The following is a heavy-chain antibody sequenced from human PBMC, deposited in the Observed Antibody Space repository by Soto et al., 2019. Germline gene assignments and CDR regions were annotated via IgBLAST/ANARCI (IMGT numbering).Heavy chain of an antibody. D-gene: IGHD6-13*01. CDR1: GYSFTGYW. CDR3: AISSSYYYYGMDV. Sequence: GESLKISCKGSGYSFTGYWIGWVRQMPGKGLEWMGIIYPGDSDTRYSPSFQGQVTISADKSISTAYLQWSSLKASDTAMYYCAISSSYYYYGMDVWGQGTTVTVSS. J-gene: IGHJ6*02. V-gene: IGHV5-51*01. CDR2: IYPGDSDT.